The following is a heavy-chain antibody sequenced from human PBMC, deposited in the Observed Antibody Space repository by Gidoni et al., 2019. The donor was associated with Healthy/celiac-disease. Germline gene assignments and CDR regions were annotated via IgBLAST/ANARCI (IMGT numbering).Heavy chain of an antibody. V-gene: IGHV4-59*01. J-gene: IGHJ4*02. Sequence: QVQLQESRPGLVKPSETLSLTCTVSGCSISSYYWGWLRQPPGKGLEWIGYIYYSGSTNYNPSLKSRVTISVDTSKNQFSLKLSSVTAADTAVYYCARGLPYGSGSPPLYFDYWGQGTLVTVSS. CDR3: ARGLPYGSGSPPLYFDY. CDR1: GCSISSYY. CDR2: IYYSGST. D-gene: IGHD3-10*01.